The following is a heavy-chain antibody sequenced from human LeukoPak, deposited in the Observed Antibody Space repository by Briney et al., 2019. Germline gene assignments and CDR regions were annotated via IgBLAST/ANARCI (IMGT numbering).Heavy chain of an antibody. CDR1: GFTFGDYA. CDR2: IRRKADGGTA. J-gene: IGHJ4*02. Sequence: PGGSLRLSCTASGFTFGDYAMSWVRQAPGKGLEWVSFIRRKADGGTAEYAASAQGRFSISRDDSKSIAYLQMDSLKTEDTAVYYCFMGLLWGQGTLVTVSS. V-gene: IGHV3-49*04. CDR3: FMGLL.